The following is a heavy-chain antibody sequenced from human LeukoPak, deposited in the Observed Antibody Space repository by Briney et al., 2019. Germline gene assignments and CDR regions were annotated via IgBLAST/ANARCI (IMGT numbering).Heavy chain of an antibody. CDR2: INHSGST. CDR3: ARGSDYVWGSYRLHGWFDP. Sequence: SETLSLTCAVYGGSFSGYYWSWIRQPPGKGLEGIGEINHSGSTNYNPSLKSRVTISVDTSKNQFSLKLSSVTAADTAVYYCARGSDYVWGSYRLHGWFDPWGQGTLVTVSS. D-gene: IGHD3-16*02. CDR1: GGSFSGYY. J-gene: IGHJ5*02. V-gene: IGHV4-34*01.